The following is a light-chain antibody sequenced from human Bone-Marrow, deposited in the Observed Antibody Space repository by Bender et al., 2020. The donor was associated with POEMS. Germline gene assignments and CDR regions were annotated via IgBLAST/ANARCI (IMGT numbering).Light chain of an antibody. Sequence: QSVVTQPPSLSEAPRQRATISCSGSSSNIGNHGVNWYQQLPGEAPKLLIYYDDLLTPGVSDRFSASKSGTSAYLAISELQSEVEALYYCSAWDESLSGWVFGGGTKVAVL. CDR3: SAWDESLSGWV. CDR1: SSNIGNHG. V-gene: IGLV1-36*01. J-gene: IGLJ3*02. CDR2: YDD.